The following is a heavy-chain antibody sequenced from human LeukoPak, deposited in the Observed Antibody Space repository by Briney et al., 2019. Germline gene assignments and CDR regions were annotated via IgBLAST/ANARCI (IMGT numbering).Heavy chain of an antibody. D-gene: IGHD3-10*01. CDR1: GFTFSSYS. CDR2: ISSSSSYI. CDR3: ARVHYGSGKSSDY. Sequence: PGGSLRLSCAASGFTFSSYSMNWVRQAPGKGLEWVSSISSSSSYIYYADSVKGRFTISRDNAKNSLNLQMNSLRAEDTAVYYCARVHYGSGKSSDYWGQGTLVTVSS. V-gene: IGHV3-21*01. J-gene: IGHJ4*02.